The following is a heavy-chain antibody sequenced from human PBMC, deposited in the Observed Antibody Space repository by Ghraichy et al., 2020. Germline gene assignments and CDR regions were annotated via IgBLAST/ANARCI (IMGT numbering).Heavy chain of an antibody. V-gene: IGHV4-39*01. CDR2: IYYSGST. Sequence: SETLSLTCTVSGGSISSSSYYWGWIRQPPGKGLEWIGSIYYSGSTYYNPSLKSRVTISVDTSKNQFSLKLSSVTAADTAVYYCASPVLLWFRDGAFDIWGQGTMVTVSS. CDR3: ASPVLLWFRDGAFDI. J-gene: IGHJ3*02. CDR1: GGSISSSSYY. D-gene: IGHD3-10*01.